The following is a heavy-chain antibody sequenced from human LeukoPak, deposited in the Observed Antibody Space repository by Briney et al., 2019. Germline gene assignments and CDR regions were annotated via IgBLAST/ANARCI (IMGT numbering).Heavy chain of an antibody. CDR2: INPSDGTT. CDR3: ARAGDYSNYVVGGEWGYYYINV. V-gene: IGHV1-46*01. CDR1: GYTFTGYY. J-gene: IGHJ6*03. Sequence: ASVKVSCKASGYTFTGYYIHWVRQARGQGLEWMGRINPSDGTTNFAQKFQGRVTMTSDMSTDTVYMELSSLRSEDTAIYYCARAGDYSNYVVGGEWGYYYINVWGKGTTVIVSS. D-gene: IGHD4-11*01.